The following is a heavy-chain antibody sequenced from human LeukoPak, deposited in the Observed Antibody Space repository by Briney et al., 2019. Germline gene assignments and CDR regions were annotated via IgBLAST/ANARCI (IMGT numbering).Heavy chain of an antibody. V-gene: IGHV3-30*02. CDR1: GFTFSSYG. Sequence: PGGSLRLSCAASGFTFSSYGMHWVRQAPGKGLEWVAFIRYDGSNKYHADSVKGRFTISRDNSKNTLYLQMNSLRAEDTAVYYCAKDTGGYPYYFDYWGQGTLVTVSS. D-gene: IGHD3-10*01. CDR2: IRYDGSNK. CDR3: AKDTGGYPYYFDY. J-gene: IGHJ4*02.